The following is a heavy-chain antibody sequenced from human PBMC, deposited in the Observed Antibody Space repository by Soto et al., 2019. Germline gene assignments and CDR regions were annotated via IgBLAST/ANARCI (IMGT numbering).Heavy chain of an antibody. CDR1: GFNFTSSA. V-gene: IGHV1-58*01. Sequence: QMQLVQSGHEVKKPGTSVKVSCKASGFNFTSSAVQWVRQARGQRLELIGWIVVGSGNTNYAQKFQERVTITRDMSTSTAYMELSSLRSEDTAVYYCAAALHDYGDYVGFYFDYWGQGTLVTVSS. J-gene: IGHJ4*02. CDR2: IVVGSGNT. D-gene: IGHD4-17*01. CDR3: AAALHDYGDYVGFYFDY.